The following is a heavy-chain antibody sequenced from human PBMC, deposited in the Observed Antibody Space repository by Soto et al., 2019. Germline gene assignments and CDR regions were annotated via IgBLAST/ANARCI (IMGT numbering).Heavy chain of an antibody. J-gene: IGHJ4*02. Sequence: PGGSLRLSCSASGFTFSNYAMHWVRRAPGRGLEFVSVITSNGRNTFYEDSVRGRFTISRDNSKNTLYLQLGSLRPEDTAVYHCVNDAEQKTYGSGYYTPNWGQGTLVTVSS. CDR2: ITSNGRNT. V-gene: IGHV3-64D*06. D-gene: IGHD3-10*01. CDR1: GFTFSNYA. CDR3: VNDAEQKTYGSGYYTPN.